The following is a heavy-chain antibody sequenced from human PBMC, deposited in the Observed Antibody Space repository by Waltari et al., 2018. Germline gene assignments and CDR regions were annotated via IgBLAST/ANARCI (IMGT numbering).Heavy chain of an antibody. J-gene: IGHJ6*03. CDR3: ARGKRTMVRGVTGYYYYMAV. D-gene: IGHD3-10*01. Sequence: QVQLVQSGAEVKKPGASVKVSCKASGYTFTSYDINWVRQATGQGFEWMGWMHPKGGKTSYAQKVQGRVTITRNTSISTAYMELSRLRSEDTAVYYCARGKRTMVRGVTGYYYYMAVWGKGTTVTISS. CDR1: GYTFTSYD. V-gene: IGHV1-8*03. CDR2: MHPKGGKT.